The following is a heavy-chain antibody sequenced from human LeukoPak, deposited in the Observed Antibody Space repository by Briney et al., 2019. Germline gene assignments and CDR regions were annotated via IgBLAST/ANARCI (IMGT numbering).Heavy chain of an antibody. D-gene: IGHD3-10*01. V-gene: IGHV3-33*01. CDR3: VGLGTNYYGIR. CDR2: IWYDGITK. J-gene: IGHJ4*02. CDR1: GFTFSSYG. Sequence: PGGSLRLSCAASGFTFSSYGMHWVRQAPGKGLEWVAVIWYDGITKYYADSVKGRFTISRDNSKNTLYLEMNSLRAEDTAVYYCVGLGTNYYGIRWGQGTLVTVSS.